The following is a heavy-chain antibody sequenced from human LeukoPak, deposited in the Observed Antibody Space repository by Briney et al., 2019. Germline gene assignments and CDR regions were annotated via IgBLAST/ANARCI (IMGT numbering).Heavy chain of an antibody. CDR3: ARDLAAVLGYCSGGSCYPDS. J-gene: IGHJ4*02. Sequence: GGSLRLSCAASGVTLSTYAMSWARQAPGKGLEWVSGISSSGSGDNTYYADSVKGRFTISRDSSKNTLYLQMNSLSAEDTAVYYCARDLAAVLGYCSGGSCYPDSWGQGTLVTVSS. CDR2: ISSSGSGDNT. CDR1: GVTLSTYA. V-gene: IGHV3-23*01. D-gene: IGHD2-15*01.